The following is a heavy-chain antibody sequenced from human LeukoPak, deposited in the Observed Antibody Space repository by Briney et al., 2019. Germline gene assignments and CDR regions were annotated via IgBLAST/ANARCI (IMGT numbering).Heavy chain of an antibody. Sequence: WGSLRLSCAASGFAFNTYWMHWVRQAPGKGLVWVSRIKSDGSDTTYTDSVKGRFTIYRDNAKNTLYLQMNSLSAEDTAMYFCARDRGYTFDYWGQGTLVTVSS. CDR3: ARDRGYTFDY. D-gene: IGHD3-22*01. J-gene: IGHJ4*02. CDR2: IKSDGSDT. V-gene: IGHV3-74*01. CDR1: GFAFNTYW.